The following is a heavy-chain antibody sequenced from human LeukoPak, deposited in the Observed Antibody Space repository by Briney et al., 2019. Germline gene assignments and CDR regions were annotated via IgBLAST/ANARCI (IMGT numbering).Heavy chain of an antibody. CDR3: AVDDIAVAGTRKKPLD. CDR2: IIPIFGTA. D-gene: IGHD6-19*01. Sequence: ASVKVSCKASGGTFSSYAISWVRQAPGQGLEWMGGIIPIFGTANYAQKFQGRVTITTDESTSTAYMELSSLRSEDTAVYYGAVDDIAVAGTRKKPLDWGQGTLVTVSS. V-gene: IGHV1-69*05. CDR1: GGTFSSYA. J-gene: IGHJ4*02.